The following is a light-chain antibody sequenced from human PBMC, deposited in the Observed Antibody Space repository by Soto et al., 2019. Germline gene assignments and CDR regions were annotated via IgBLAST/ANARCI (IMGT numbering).Light chain of an antibody. J-gene: IGLJ2*01. CDR2: EVA. V-gene: IGLV2-8*01. Sequence: QSALTQPPSASGSPGQSVTISCTGTSRDVGGYDYVSWYQQHPGKAPKLVIYEVAKRPSGVPGRFSGSKSGNTASLTVSELQAEDEADYYCSSYAGSNNYVVFGGGTQLTVL. CDR1: SRDVGGYDY. CDR3: SSYAGSNNYVV.